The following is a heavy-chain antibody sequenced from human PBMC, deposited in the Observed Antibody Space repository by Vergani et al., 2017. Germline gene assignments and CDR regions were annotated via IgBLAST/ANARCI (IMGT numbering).Heavy chain of an antibody. J-gene: IGHJ6*02. CDR1: GFTFSSYA. CDR2: ISGSGGST. V-gene: IGHV3-23*01. D-gene: IGHD1-26*01. Sequence: EVQLLESGGGLVQPGGSLRLSCAASGFTFSSYAMSWVRQAPGKGLEWVSAISGSGGSTYYADSVKGRFTISRDNSKNTLYLQMNSLRAEDTAVYYCAKDXIVGATSEYYYYYGMDVWGQGTTVTVSS. CDR3: AKDXIVGATSEYYYYYGMDV.